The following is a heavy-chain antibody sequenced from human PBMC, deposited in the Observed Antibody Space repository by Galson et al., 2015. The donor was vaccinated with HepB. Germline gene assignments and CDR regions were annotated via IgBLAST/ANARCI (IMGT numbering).Heavy chain of an antibody. D-gene: IGHD2-21*02. CDR1: GGTFSSYA. Sequence: SVKVSCKASGGTFSSYAISWVRQAPGQGLEWMGGIIPIFGTANYAQKFQGRVTITADESTSTAYMELSSLRSEDTAVYYCAREVVVTTYYYGMDVWGQGTTVTVSS. V-gene: IGHV1-69*13. CDR3: AREVVVTTYYYGMDV. J-gene: IGHJ6*02. CDR2: IIPIFGTA.